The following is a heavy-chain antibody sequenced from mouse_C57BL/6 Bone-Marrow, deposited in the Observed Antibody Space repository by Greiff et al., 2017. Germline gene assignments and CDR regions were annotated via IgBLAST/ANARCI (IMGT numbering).Heavy chain of an antibody. CDR2: IHPNSGST. J-gene: IGHJ2*01. V-gene: IGHV1-64*01. CDR3: ARVRDSTTVPSFDY. CDR1: GYTFTSYW. Sequence: QVQLQQPGAELVKPGASVKLSCKASGYTFTSYWMHWVKQRPGQGLEWIGMIHPNSGSTNYNEKFKSKATLTVDKSSSTAYMQLSSLTSEDSAVYYCARVRDSTTVPSFDYWGQGTTLTVSS. D-gene: IGHD1-1*01.